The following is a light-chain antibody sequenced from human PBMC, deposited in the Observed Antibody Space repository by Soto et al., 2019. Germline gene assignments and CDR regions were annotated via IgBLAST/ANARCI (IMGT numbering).Light chain of an antibody. J-gene: IGKJ3*01. V-gene: IGKV3-11*01. CDR1: QSVSSY. Sequence: EIVLTQSPGTLSLSPGESATLSCRASQSVSSYLAWYQQKPGQAPRLLVYDASNRAPGIPARFSGSGSGTDFTLTISNLEPEDFAVYYCQQRSNWPLITFGPGTKVDIK. CDR3: QQRSNWPLIT. CDR2: DAS.